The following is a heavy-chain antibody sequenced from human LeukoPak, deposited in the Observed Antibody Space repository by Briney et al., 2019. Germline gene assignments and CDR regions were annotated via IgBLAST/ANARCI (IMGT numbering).Heavy chain of an antibody. J-gene: IGHJ5*02. CDR1: GGSISSYY. CDR3: AGHSSSWANWFDP. CDR2: IYYSGGT. V-gene: IGHV4-59*01. Sequence: PSETLSLTCTVSGGSISSYYWSWIRQPPGKGLEWIGYIYYSGGTNYNPSLKSRVTISVDTSKNQFSLKLSSVTAADTAVYYCAGHSSSWANWFDPWGQGTLVTVSS. D-gene: IGHD6-13*01.